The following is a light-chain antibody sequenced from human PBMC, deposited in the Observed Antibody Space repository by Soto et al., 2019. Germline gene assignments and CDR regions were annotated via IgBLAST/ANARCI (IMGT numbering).Light chain of an antibody. CDR1: NSSIGAGYD. CDR3: QSYDSRLSGV. Sequence: QSVLTQPPSVSGAPGQSITISCTGSNSSIGAGYDVHWYKQLPGTAPKLLIYDNKKRPSGVPDRFTGSKSGSSASLAITGLQAEDEADYYCQSYDSRLSGVFGGGTKLTVL. J-gene: IGLJ3*02. V-gene: IGLV1-40*01. CDR2: DNK.